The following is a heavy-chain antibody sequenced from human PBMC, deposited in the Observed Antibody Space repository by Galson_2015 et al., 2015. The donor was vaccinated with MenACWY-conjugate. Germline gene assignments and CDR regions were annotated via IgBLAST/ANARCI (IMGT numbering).Heavy chain of an antibody. D-gene: IGHD6-19*01. CDR2: IKSKTDGGTT. CDR3: TTGAVAATYYYYYYGMDV. V-gene: IGHV3-15*01. CDR1: GFTFSNAW. J-gene: IGHJ6*02. Sequence: SLRLSCAASGFTFSNAWMSWVRQAPGKGLEWVGRIKSKTDGGTTDYAAPVKGRFTISRDDSKNTLYLQMNSLETEDTAVYYCTTGAVAATYYYYYYGMDVWGQGTMVTVSS.